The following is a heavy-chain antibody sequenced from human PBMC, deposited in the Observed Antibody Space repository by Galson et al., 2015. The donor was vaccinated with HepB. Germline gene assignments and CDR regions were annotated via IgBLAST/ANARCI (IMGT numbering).Heavy chain of an antibody. CDR1: GFALSNYA. CDR3: ARHLTSSQRQFDY. CDR2: ISHNGDYT. V-gene: IGHV3-23*01. Sequence: SLRLSCAASGFALSNYAMNWVRQAPEKGLEWVSSISHNGDYTFYADSVKGRFTISRDNSKNTLYLQMNSLRAEDTAVYYCARHLTSSQRQFDYWGQGALVTVSS. J-gene: IGHJ4*02. D-gene: IGHD6-6*01.